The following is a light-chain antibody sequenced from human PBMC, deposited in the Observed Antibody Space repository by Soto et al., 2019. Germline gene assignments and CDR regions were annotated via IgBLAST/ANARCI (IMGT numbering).Light chain of an antibody. V-gene: IGLV1-44*01. Sequence: HSALTQPPSASGTPGQRVTISCSGSSSNIGSNTVNWYQQLPGTAPKLLIYSNNQRPSGVPDRFSGSKSGTSGSLAISGLQSEDEADYYCAAWDDSLNGVVFGGGTKLTVL. CDR3: AAWDDSLNGVV. CDR2: SNN. J-gene: IGLJ2*01. CDR1: SSNIGSNT.